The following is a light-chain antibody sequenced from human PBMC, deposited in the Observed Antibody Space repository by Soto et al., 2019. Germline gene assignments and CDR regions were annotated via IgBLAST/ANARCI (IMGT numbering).Light chain of an antibody. CDR1: QSISSW. J-gene: IGKJ1*01. CDR2: KAS. Sequence: DIQMTQSPSTLSASVGDRVTITCRASQSISSWLAWYQLKPGKAPKLLIYKASSLESGVPSRFSGSGSGTEFTLTISSLQPDDFATYFCQQYESYWTFGQGTKVEIK. V-gene: IGKV1-5*03. CDR3: QQYESYWT.